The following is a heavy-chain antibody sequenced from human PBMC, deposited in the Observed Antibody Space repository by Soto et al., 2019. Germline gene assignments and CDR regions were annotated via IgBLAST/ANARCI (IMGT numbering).Heavy chain of an antibody. J-gene: IGHJ6*03. CDR3: ANRGYCSSTSCFYYYYYYMDV. Sequence: GGSLRLSCAASGFTFSSYAMSWVRQAPGKGLEWVSAISGSGGSTYYADSVKGRFTISRDNSKNTLYLQMNSLRAEDTAVYYCANRGYCSSTSCFYYYYYYMDVWGKGTTVTVSS. CDR1: GFTFSSYA. D-gene: IGHD2-2*01. CDR2: ISGSGGST. V-gene: IGHV3-23*01.